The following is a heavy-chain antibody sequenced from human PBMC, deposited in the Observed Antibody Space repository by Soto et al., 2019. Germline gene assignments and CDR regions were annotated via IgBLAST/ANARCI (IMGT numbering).Heavy chain of an antibody. CDR1: GFTFSSYG. Sequence: GWSLRLSCAVSGFTFSSYGMHWVRQAPGKGLEWVAVISYDGSNKYYADSVTGRFTISRDNSKNTLYLQMNSLRAEDTAVYYCAKSQIVVVPAAAMDVWGQGTTVTASS. CDR3: AKSQIVVVPAAAMDV. CDR2: ISYDGSNK. V-gene: IGHV3-30*18. D-gene: IGHD2-2*01. J-gene: IGHJ6*02.